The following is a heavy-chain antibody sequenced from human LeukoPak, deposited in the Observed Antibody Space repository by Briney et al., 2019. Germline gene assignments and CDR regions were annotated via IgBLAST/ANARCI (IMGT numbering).Heavy chain of an antibody. Sequence: GASVKVSCKASGGTFSSYAISWVRQAPGQGLEWMGGIIPIFGTANYAQKFQGRVTITADESTSTAYMELSSLRSEDTAVYYCARDVHPTLNNIVVGILDYWGQGTLVTVSS. CDR1: GGTFSSYA. J-gene: IGHJ4*02. D-gene: IGHD2-15*01. V-gene: IGHV1-69*13. CDR3: ARDVHPTLNNIVVGILDY. CDR2: IIPIFGTA.